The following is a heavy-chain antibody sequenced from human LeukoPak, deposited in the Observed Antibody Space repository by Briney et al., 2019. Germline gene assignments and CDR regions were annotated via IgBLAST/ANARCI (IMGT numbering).Heavy chain of an antibody. Sequence: GGSLRLSRSAAGFTFSSYAMSWVRPAPGKGLEWVAAISGSSATINYASPVKGRFTMSSDNSRNPLYLQMISLRVQATAHSHCAKRLGDPRAFDSWGQGTLVTVSS. CDR2: ISGSSATI. CDR3: AKRLGDPRAFDS. J-gene: IGHJ4*02. D-gene: IGHD2-21*02. V-gene: IGHV3-23*01. CDR1: GFTFSSYA.